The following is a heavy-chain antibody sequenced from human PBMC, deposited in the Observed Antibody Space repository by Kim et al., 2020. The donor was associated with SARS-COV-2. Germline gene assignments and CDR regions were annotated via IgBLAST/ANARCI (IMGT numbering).Heavy chain of an antibody. Sequence: SVKVSCKASGGTFSSYAISWVRQAPGQGLEWMGGIIPIFGTANYAQKFQGRVTITADESTSTAFMELSSLRSEDTAVYYCARGVPYYYDSSGYPMGFDPWGQGTLVTVSS. V-gene: IGHV1-69*13. CDR1: GGTFSSYA. D-gene: IGHD3-22*01. CDR3: ARGVPYYYDSSGYPMGFDP. CDR2: IIPIFGTA. J-gene: IGHJ5*02.